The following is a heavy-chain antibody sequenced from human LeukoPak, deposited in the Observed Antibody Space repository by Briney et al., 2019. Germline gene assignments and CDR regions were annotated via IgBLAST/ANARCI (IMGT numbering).Heavy chain of an antibody. CDR2: ISGSGGGT. CDR1: GFTFNNYA. V-gene: IGHV3-23*01. J-gene: IGHJ4*02. D-gene: IGHD6-19*01. CDR3: TQDMTPFGAVVGKIHY. Sequence: GVLRLSCSVSGFTFNNYAMSWVRQAPGKGLEWVSGISGSGGGTYYADSVKGRFTISRDNSKNTLYLRMNSLRAEDTAVYYCTQDMTPFGAVVGKIHYWGQGTLVTVSS.